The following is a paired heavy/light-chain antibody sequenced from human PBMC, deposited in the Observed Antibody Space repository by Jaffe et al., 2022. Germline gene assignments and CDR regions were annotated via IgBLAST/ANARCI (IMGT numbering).Light chain of an antibody. J-gene: IGLJ3*02. CDR3: GAWDDSLIWM. CDR2: EDD. CDR1: SSNIGHNY. Sequence: QSVLTQPPSVSAAPGQRVTISCTGSSSNIGHNYVAWYQHLPGTAPKLLIHEDDKRPSGIPDRFSGSKSGTSATLAITGLQTGDEAHYYCGAWDDSLIWMFGGGTKLTVL. V-gene: IGLV1-51*02.
Heavy chain of an antibody. CDR2: ISNDEESKSKR. J-gene: IGHJ4*02. CDR3: AKDGANRDVVFDD. D-gene: IGHD2-15*01. CDR1: EIPFSGYG. Sequence: HVQLAESGGGVVQPGGSLRLSCAASEIPFSGYGMHWVRQSSGKGLEWVAFISNDEESKSKRYYRDSVRGRFTISRDNVKNTLYLQMNSLRPEDTALYYCAKDGANRDVVFDDWGQGTLVTVSS. V-gene: IGHV3-30*02.